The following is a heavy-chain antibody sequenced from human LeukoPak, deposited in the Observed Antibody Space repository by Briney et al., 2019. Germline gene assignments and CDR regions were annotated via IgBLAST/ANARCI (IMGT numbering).Heavy chain of an antibody. J-gene: IGHJ3*02. D-gene: IGHD1-1*01. CDR2: IWYDGSNK. CDR1: GFTFSSYG. CDR3: AKDSWSRGDDAFDI. V-gene: IGHV3-33*03. Sequence: GGSLRLSCAASGFTFSSYGMHWVRQAPGKGLEWVAVIWYDGSNKYYADSVKGRFAISRDNSKNTLYLQMNSLRAEDTAVYYCAKDSWSRGDDAFDIWGQGTMVTVSS.